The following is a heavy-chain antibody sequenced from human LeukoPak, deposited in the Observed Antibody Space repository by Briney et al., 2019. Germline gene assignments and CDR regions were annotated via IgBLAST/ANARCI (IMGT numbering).Heavy chain of an antibody. V-gene: IGHV4-30-4*01. CDR3: ARDRSGYDHLDY. D-gene: IGHD5-12*01. CDR1: GGSISSGDYY. Sequence: PSQTLSLTCTVSGGSISSGDYYWSWIRQPPVKGLEWIVYIYNGGITYYNPSLKSRFTISGDTYKNQFSLKLSSVTAADTAVYYCARDRSGYDHLDYWGQGTLVTVSS. CDR2: IYNGGIT. J-gene: IGHJ4*02.